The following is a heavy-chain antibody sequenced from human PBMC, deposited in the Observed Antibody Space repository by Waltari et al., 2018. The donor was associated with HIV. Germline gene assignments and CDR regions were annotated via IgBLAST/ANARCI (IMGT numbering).Heavy chain of an antibody. CDR2: LYTIRST. J-gene: IGHJ5*02. CDR1: GGSISSCCYH. Sequence: QLQESGPGLVKPSQTLSLTCTVSGGSISSCCYHCSWIRQPAGKGLEWIGRLYTIRSTHYNPSLKSRATISGDTSKNQVALKLSSVTAADTAVYYCARGVVGGYDLGNNWFDPWGQGTLVTVSS. D-gene: IGHD5-12*01. CDR3: ARGVVGGYDLGNNWFDP. V-gene: IGHV4-61*02.